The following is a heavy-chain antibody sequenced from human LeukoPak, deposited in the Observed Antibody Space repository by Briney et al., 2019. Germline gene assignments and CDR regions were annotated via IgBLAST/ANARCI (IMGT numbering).Heavy chain of an antibody. CDR1: GDSISSYY. V-gene: IGHV4-59*01. J-gene: IGHJ5*02. Sequence: SETLSLTCTVSGDSISSYYWSWIRQPPGKGLEWIGYIYYSGSTNYNPSLKSRVTISVDTSKNQFSLKLSSVTAADTAVYYCARDGYSSSSAQSGFDPWGQGTLVTVSS. CDR3: ARDGYSSSSAQSGFDP. D-gene: IGHD6-13*01. CDR2: IYYSGST.